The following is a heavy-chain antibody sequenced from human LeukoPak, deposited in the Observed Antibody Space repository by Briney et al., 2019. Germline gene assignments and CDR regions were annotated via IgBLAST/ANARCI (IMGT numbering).Heavy chain of an antibody. J-gene: IGHJ5*02. CDR2: IYYSGST. V-gene: IGHV4-39*07. CDR1: GGSISSSSYY. D-gene: IGHD1-1*01. Sequence: SETLSLTCTISGGSISSSSYYWGWIRQPPGKGLEWIGSIYYSGSTYYNPSLKSRVTISVDTSKNQFSLKLSSVTAADTAVYYCARGLEGGPFDPGGGGTRVPVSS. CDR3: ARGLEGGPFDP.